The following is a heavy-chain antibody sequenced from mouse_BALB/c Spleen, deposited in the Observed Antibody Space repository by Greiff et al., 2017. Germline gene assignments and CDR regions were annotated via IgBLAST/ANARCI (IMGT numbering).Heavy chain of an antibody. D-gene: IGHD3-3*01. J-gene: IGHJ1*01. Sequence: EVQVVESGGGLVKPGGSLKLSCAASGFAFSSYDMSWVRQTPEKRLEWVAYISSGGGSTYYPDTVKGRFTISRDNAKNTLYLQMSSLKSEDTAMYYCARHGDSWYFDVWGAGTTVTVSS. V-gene: IGHV5-12-1*01. CDR1: GFAFSSYD. CDR3: ARHGDSWYFDV. CDR2: ISSGGGST.